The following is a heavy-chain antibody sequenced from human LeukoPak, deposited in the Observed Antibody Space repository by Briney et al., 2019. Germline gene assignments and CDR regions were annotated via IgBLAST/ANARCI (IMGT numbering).Heavy chain of an antibody. D-gene: IGHD3-22*01. V-gene: IGHV3-7*04. CDR1: GFTFRSYW. CDR2: IKQDGSEK. Sequence: GGSLRLSCAASGFTFRSYWMTWVRQAPGKGLEWVANIKQDGSEKYYVDSVKGRFTISRDNVKNSLSLQMNSLRAEDTAVYYCARDGPRAGDGSAFFGVPESWGQGTLVTVSS. J-gene: IGHJ5*02. CDR3: ARDGPRAGDGSAFFGVPES.